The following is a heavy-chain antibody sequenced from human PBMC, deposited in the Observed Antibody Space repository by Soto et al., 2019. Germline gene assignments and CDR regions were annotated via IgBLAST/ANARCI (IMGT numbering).Heavy chain of an antibody. CDR1: GFSLSTSGMR. V-gene: IGHV2-70*12. CDR3: AHRREAAAGKNRAADNCFDP. Sequence: GPTLVNPTQTLTLTCTFSGFSLSTSGMRVSWIRQPPGKALEWLARIDWDDDKFYSTSLKTRLTISKDTSKNQVVLTMTNMDPGDTATYYCAHRREAAAGKNRAADNCFDPWGQGTLVTVSS. CDR2: IDWDDDK. D-gene: IGHD6-13*01. J-gene: IGHJ5*02.